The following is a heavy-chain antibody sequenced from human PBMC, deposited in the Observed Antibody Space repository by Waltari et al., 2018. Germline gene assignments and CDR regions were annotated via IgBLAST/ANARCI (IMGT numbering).Heavy chain of an antibody. D-gene: IGHD3-3*01. Sequence: QVQLQQWGAGLLKPSETLSLTCAVYGGSFSGYYWSWIRQPPGKGLEWLGEINHSGSTNYNPSLKSRVTISVDTSKNQFSLKLSSVTAADTAVYYCARSRRYYDFWSGYYGTFDYWGQGTLVTVSS. J-gene: IGHJ4*02. CDR3: ARSRRYYDFWSGYYGTFDY. V-gene: IGHV4-34*01. CDR1: GGSFSGYY. CDR2: INHSGST.